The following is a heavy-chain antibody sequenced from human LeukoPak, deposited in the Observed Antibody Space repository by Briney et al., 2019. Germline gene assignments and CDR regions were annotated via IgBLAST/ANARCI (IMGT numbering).Heavy chain of an antibody. CDR2: ISGSGGST. V-gene: IGHV3-23*01. Sequence: PGGSLRLSCAASGFTFSSYGMSWVRQAPGKGLEWVSAISGSGGSTYYADSVKGRFTISRDNSKNTLFLQMNSLRAEDTAVYYCAKSGNYYSVFLDYWGQGTLVTVSS. D-gene: IGHD1-26*01. CDR3: AKSGNYYSVFLDY. CDR1: GFTFSSYG. J-gene: IGHJ4*02.